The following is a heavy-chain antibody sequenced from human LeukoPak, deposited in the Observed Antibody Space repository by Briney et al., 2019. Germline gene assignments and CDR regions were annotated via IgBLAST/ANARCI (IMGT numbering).Heavy chain of an antibody. CDR1: GFTFSSYG. CDR3: AKDLRPDAITMIVVGFDY. D-gene: IGHD3-22*01. V-gene: IGHV3-23*01. Sequence: GGSLRLSCAASGFTFSSYGMSWVRQAPGKGLEWVSAISGSGGSTYYADSVKGRFTISRDNSKNTLYLQMNSLRAEDTAVYYCAKDLRPDAITMIVVGFDYWGQGTLATVSS. CDR2: ISGSGGST. J-gene: IGHJ4*02.